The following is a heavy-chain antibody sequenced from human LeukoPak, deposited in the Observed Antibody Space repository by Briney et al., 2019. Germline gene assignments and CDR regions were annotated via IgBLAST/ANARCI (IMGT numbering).Heavy chain of an antibody. CDR2: LYSGGSS. CDR3: MREGDWAY. CDR1: GLSVSDNY. Sequence: PGGSLRLSCAVSGLSVSDNYMSWVRQAPGKGLEWDAVLYSGGSSYYAEVVKGRFSVSRDNSKNTMYLQMNSLRIGDTAVYYCMREGDWAYWGQGTLVTVSS. J-gene: IGHJ4*02. V-gene: IGHV3-53*01. D-gene: IGHD3-9*01.